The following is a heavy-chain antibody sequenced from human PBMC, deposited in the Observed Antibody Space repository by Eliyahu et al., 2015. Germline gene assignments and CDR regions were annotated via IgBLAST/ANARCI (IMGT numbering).Heavy chain of an antibody. V-gene: IGHV3-74*01. CDR1: GXSFXXYW. Sequence: EVQLVESGGGLVQPGGSLRXSXXASGXSFXXYWXHWVRQVPGKGLVCVSHINYDGSQTRYADSVKGRFTISRDNAKNTLYLEMNSLRDEDTALYYCTEGADAFDIWGQGTMVTVSS. CDR3: TEGADAFDI. D-gene: IGHD4/OR15-4a*01. J-gene: IGHJ3*02. CDR2: INYDGSQT.